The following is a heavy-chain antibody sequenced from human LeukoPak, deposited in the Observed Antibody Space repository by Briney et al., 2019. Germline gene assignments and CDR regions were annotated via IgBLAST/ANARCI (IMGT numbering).Heavy chain of an antibody. CDR1: GFTFSSYG. Sequence: QAGGSLRLSCAASGFTFSSYGMHWVRQAPGKGLEWVANIKQDGSEKYYVDSVKGRFTISRDNAKNSLYLQMNSLRAEDTAVYYCAALGVDGDGYFDYWGQGTLVTVSS. V-gene: IGHV3-7*01. J-gene: IGHJ4*02. D-gene: IGHD4-17*01. CDR3: AALGVDGDGYFDY. CDR2: IKQDGSEK.